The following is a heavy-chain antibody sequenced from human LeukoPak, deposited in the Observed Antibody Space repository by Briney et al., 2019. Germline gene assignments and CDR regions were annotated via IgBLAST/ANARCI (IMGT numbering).Heavy chain of an antibody. CDR1: GYTFTGYY. V-gene: IGHV1-2*02. Sequence: ASVKVSCKASGYTFTGYYMHWVRQAPGHGLEWMGWINPNSGGTNYAQKFQGRVTMTRDTSISTAYMELSSLRSDDTAIYYCARGPYSTSPHFDYWGQGTLVTVSS. CDR2: INPNSGGT. D-gene: IGHD6-6*01. CDR3: ARGPYSTSPHFDY. J-gene: IGHJ4*02.